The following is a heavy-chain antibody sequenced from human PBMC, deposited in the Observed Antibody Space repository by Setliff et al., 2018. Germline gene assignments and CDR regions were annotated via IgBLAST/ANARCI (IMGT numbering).Heavy chain of an antibody. D-gene: IGHD5-12*01. V-gene: IGHV4-34*01. J-gene: IGHJ5*02. Sequence: PSETLSLTCSVYGESFSNNYWSWIRQPPGKGLEWIGESSHSGSTSYSPSLKSRLTMSVDTSKNQFSLKLTSVTAADTAVYYCARDHDGSGYKRDWFDPWGQGILVTVSS. CDR3: ARDHDGSGYKRDWFDP. CDR1: GESFSNNY. CDR2: SSHSGST.